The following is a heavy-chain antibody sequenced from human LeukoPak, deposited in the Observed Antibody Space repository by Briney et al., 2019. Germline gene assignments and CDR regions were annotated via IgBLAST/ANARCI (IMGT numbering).Heavy chain of an antibody. D-gene: IGHD4-17*01. CDR2: ISSSGRTI. V-gene: IGHV3-48*03. CDR3: ARYGDRGFDF. CDR1: GFIFSSYE. Sequence: GGSLRLSCAASGFIFSSYEMMWVRQAPGKGLEWVSYISSSGRTIYFADSVKGRFIISRDNAKNSLYLQMNSLRAEDTAVYYCARYGDRGFDFWGQGTRVTVSS. J-gene: IGHJ4*02.